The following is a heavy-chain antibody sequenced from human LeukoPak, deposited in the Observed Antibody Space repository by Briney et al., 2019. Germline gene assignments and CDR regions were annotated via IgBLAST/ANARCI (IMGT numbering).Heavy chain of an antibody. CDR3: ARTTEGGYTYDYFYYYYMDV. J-gene: IGHJ6*03. CDR1: GGSISSYY. D-gene: IGHD5-18*01. Sequence: SETLSLTCTVSGGSISSYYWSWIRQPPGKGLEWIGYIYYSGSTNYNPFLKSRVTISVDTSKNQFSLKLSSVTAADTAVYYCARTTEGGYTYDYFYYYYMDVWGKGTTVTISS. CDR2: IYYSGST. V-gene: IGHV4-59*01.